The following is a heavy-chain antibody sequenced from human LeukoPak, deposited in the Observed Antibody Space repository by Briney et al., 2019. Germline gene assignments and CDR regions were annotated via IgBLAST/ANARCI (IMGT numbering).Heavy chain of an antibody. CDR2: IIPIFGTA. CDR3: ARAPRSRAYYDFWSGFDS. V-gene: IGHV1-69*13. D-gene: IGHD3-3*01. CDR1: GGTFSSYA. J-gene: IGHJ4*02. Sequence: SVKVSCKASGGTFSSYAISWVRQAPGQGLEWMGGIIPIFGTANYAQKFQGRVTITADESTSTAYMELSSLRSEDTAVYYCARAPRSRAYYDFWSGFDSWGQGTLVTVSS.